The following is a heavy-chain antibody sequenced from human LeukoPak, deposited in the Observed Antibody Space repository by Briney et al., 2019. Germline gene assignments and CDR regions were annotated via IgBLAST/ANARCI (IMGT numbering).Heavy chain of an antibody. Sequence: GASVKVSCKASGYTFTGYYMHWVRQAPGQGLEWMGWINPNSGGTNYAQKFQGRVTMTRDTSISTAYMELSRLRSDDTAVYYCAREERPGYSGGWYVDAFDIWGQGTMVTVSS. V-gene: IGHV1-2*02. J-gene: IGHJ3*02. CDR1: GYTFTGYY. D-gene: IGHD6-19*01. CDR3: AREERPGYSGGWYVDAFDI. CDR2: INPNSGGT.